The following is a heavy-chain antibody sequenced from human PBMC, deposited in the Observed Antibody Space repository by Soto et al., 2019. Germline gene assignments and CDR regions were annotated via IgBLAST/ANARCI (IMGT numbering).Heavy chain of an antibody. J-gene: IGHJ6*02. CDR3: ARQPYGDTNRYDYYYGMDV. D-gene: IGHD4-17*01. Sequence: QVQLVESGGGVVQPGRSLRLSCAASGFTFSSYGMHWVRQAPGKGLEWVSVIWYDGSNKYYADSVKGRFTISRDNSKNTLYRQLNSLRAEDTAVYYCARQPYGDTNRYDYYYGMDVWGQGTTVTVSS. CDR1: GFTFSSYG. CDR2: IWYDGSNK. V-gene: IGHV3-33*01.